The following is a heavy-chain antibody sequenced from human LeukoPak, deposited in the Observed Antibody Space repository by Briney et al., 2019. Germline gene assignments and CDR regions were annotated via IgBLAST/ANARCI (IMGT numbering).Heavy chain of an antibody. J-gene: IGHJ4*02. CDR3: ASPLITGTTFDY. D-gene: IGHD1-7*01. CDR2: ISSSGSTI. CDR1: GFTFSDYY. V-gene: IGHV3-11*01. Sequence: GGSLRLSCAASGFTFSDYYMSWIRQAPGKGLEWVSYISSSGSTIYYADSVKGRFTISRDNAKNSLYLQMNSLRAEDAAVYYCASPLITGTTFDYWGQGTLVTVSS.